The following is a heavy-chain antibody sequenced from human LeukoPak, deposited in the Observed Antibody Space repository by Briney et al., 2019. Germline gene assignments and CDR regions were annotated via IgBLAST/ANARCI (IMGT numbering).Heavy chain of an antibody. CDR2: ISGSGGST. V-gene: IGHV3-23*01. CDR3: ARNFYDSSGYFVEYFQH. Sequence: GGSLRLSCAASGFTFSSYAMSWVRQAPGKGLEWVSAISGSGGSTYYADSVKGRFTISRDNSKNTLYLQMNSLRAEDTAVYYCARNFYDSSGYFVEYFQHWGQGTLVTVSS. D-gene: IGHD3-22*01. J-gene: IGHJ1*01. CDR1: GFTFSSYA.